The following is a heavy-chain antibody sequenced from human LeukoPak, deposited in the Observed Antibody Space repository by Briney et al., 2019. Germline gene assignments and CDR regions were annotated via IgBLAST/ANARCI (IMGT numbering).Heavy chain of an antibody. CDR2: IKQDGSEK. CDR3: ARDRDYYYDSSGYYL. Sequence: GGSLRLSCVASGFTFSSYWMSWVRQAPGKGLEWVANIKQDGSEKYYVDSVKGRLTISRDNAKNSLYLQMNSLRAEDTAVYYCARDRDYYYDSSGYYLWGQGTLVTVSS. CDR1: GFTFSSYW. V-gene: IGHV3-7*01. J-gene: IGHJ5*02. D-gene: IGHD3-22*01.